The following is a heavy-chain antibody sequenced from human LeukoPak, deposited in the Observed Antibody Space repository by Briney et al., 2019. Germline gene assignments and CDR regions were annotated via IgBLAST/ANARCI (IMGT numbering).Heavy chain of an antibody. CDR2: IYRSGST. Sequence: SETLSLTCSGSNYSISNSLYWGWLRQPPGKGLEWIGSIYRSGSTFYNPSLKSRVTISLDTSRNQFSLKLSSVTAADTAVYFCARGTYGYYMDVWGKGTTVTVSS. D-gene: IGHD4-17*01. CDR3: ARGTYGYYMDV. V-gene: IGHV4-38-2*02. J-gene: IGHJ6*03. CDR1: NYSISNSLY.